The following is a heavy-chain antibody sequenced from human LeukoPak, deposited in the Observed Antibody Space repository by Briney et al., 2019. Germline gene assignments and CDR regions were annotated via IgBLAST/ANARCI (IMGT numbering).Heavy chain of an antibody. J-gene: IGHJ5*02. D-gene: IGHD4-17*01. CDR2: IYYSGST. CDR1: GGSISSSSYY. V-gene: IGHV4-39*01. Sequence: SETLSLTCTVSGGSISSSSYYWGWIRQPPGKGLEWIGSIYYSGSTYYNPSLKSRVTISVDTSKNQFSLKLSSVTAADTAVYYCARHHDYGAYDWATGWFDPWGQGTLVTVSS. CDR3: ARHHDYGAYDWATGWFDP.